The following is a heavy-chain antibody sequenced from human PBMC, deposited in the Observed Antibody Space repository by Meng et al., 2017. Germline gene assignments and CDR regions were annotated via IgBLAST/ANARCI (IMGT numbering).Heavy chain of an antibody. V-gene: IGHV3-7*01. J-gene: IGHJ4*02. CDR1: GFTFSSYA. CDR2: IKQDGSEK. CDR3: ARTPTVTTYGY. Sequence: GGSLRLSCAASGFTFSSYAMSWVRQAPGKGLEWVANIKQDGSEKYYVDSVKGRFTISRDNAKNSLYLQMDSLRAEDTAVYYCARTPTVTTYGYWGQGALVTVSS. D-gene: IGHD4-17*01.